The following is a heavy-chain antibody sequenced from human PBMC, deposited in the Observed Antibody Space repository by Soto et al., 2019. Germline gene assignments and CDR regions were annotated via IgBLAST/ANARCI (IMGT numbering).Heavy chain of an antibody. Sequence: EVQLLESGGGLEQPGGSLRLSCVVSGFTFSNYAMNWVRQAPGKGLEWVSAISASGGNTYYADSVDGRFTISRDNSKNMMYLQMNSLRAEDTAEYYGAKARYSYGHGMDVWGQGTTVTVSS. CDR2: ISASGGNT. CDR3: AKARYSYGHGMDV. V-gene: IGHV3-23*01. J-gene: IGHJ6*02. D-gene: IGHD5-18*01. CDR1: GFTFSNYA.